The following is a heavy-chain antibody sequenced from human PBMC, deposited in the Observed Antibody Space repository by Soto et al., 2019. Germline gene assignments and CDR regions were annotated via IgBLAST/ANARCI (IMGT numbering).Heavy chain of an antibody. CDR1: GGSISSYY. J-gene: IGHJ6*02. V-gene: IGHV4-59*01. Sequence: TSETLSLTCTVSGGSISSYYWSWIRQPPGKGLEWIGYIYYSGSTNYNPSLKSRVTISVDTSKNQFSLKLSSVTAADTAVYYCARAGLRWFGELSFYYYGMDVWGQGTTVTVSS. CDR3: ARAGLRWFGELSFYYYGMDV. D-gene: IGHD3-10*01. CDR2: IYYSGST.